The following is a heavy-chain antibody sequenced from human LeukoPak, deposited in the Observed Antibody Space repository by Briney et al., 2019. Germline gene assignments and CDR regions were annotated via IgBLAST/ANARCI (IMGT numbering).Heavy chain of an antibody. CDR2: ITGSGGST. J-gene: IGHJ4*02. V-gene: IGHV3-23*01. CDR1: GVTFSNYG. D-gene: IGHD3-3*01. CDR3: ARDERLLSFLK. Sequence: GGSLRLYCAASGVTFSNYGLSWVRQAPGKGLEWVSGITGSGGSTYYADSVKGRFTISRDNSKNTLYLQMNSLRAEDTAIYYCARDERLLSFLKWGQGTLVTVSS.